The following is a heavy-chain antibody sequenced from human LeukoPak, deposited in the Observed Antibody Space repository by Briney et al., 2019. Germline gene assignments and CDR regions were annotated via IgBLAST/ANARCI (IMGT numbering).Heavy chain of an antibody. CDR3: ARGTYDYVWGSYSDAFDI. J-gene: IGHJ3*02. CDR2: ISDYNGNT. Sequence: ASVKVSCKASGYTFTSYGISWVRQAPGQGLEWMGWISDYNGNTNYAQKLQGRVTMTTDTSTSTAYMGLRSLRSDDTAVYYCARGTYDYVWGSYSDAFDIWGQGTMVTVSS. CDR1: GYTFTSYG. D-gene: IGHD3-16*01. V-gene: IGHV1-18*01.